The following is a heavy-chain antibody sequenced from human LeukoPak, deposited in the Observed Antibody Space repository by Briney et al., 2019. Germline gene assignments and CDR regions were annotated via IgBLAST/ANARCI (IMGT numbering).Heavy chain of an antibody. V-gene: IGHV3-7*01. CDR3: ARDFWGAYRVDYFDC. D-gene: IGHD3-3*01. CDR2: IKQDGSET. Sequence: PGGSLRLSCAAYGFTFSNYWMSRVRRAPGKGLEWVANIKQDGSETYSVDSVRGRFTISRDNAKNSLYLQMNSLRAEDTAVYYCARDFWGAYRVDYFDCWGQGTLVTVSS. J-gene: IGHJ4*02. CDR1: GFTFSNYW.